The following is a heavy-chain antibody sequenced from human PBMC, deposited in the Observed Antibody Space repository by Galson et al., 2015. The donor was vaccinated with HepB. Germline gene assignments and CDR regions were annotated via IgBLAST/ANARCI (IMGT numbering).Heavy chain of an antibody. CDR2: IKSDGTFT. CDR1: GFTFSRYW. CDR3: ARGVLGDGSSTWGY. V-gene: IGHV3-74*01. D-gene: IGHD6-6*01. Sequence: SLRLSCAASGFTFSRYWMDWVRQAPGKGLVWVSRIKSDGTFTEYADSVKGRFTISRDDARNMLYLQMNSLRAEDTALYYCARGVLGDGSSTWGYWGQGTLVTVSS. J-gene: IGHJ4*02.